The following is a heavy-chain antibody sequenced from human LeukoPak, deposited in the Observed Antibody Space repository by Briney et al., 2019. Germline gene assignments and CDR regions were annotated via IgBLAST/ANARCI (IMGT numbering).Heavy chain of an antibody. CDR2: IRYDGSNK. Sequence: GGSLRLSCAASGFTFSSYGMHWVRQAPGKGLEWVAFIRYDGSNKYYADSVKGRFTISRDNSKNTLYLQMNSLRAEDTAVYYCAKDASIAAAGRIYYYYYYMDVWGKGTTVTISS. CDR3: AKDASIAAAGRIYYYYYYMDV. V-gene: IGHV3-30*02. J-gene: IGHJ6*03. CDR1: GFTFSSYG. D-gene: IGHD6-13*01.